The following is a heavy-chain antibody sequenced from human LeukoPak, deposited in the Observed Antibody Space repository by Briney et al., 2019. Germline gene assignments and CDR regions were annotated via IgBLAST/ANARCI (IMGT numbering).Heavy chain of an antibody. J-gene: IGHJ4*02. CDR1: GGSISSSNW. V-gene: IGHV4-4*02. CDR3: ARSRAGSQYQLLSYFDY. Sequence: SETLSLTCAVSGGSISSSNWWSWVRQSPGKGLEWIGEIYHSGSANYNPSLNSRITISVDKSKNQLSLKLSSVTAADTAVYYCARSRAGSQYQLLSYFDYWGQGTLVTVSS. CDR2: IYHSGSA. D-gene: IGHD2-2*01.